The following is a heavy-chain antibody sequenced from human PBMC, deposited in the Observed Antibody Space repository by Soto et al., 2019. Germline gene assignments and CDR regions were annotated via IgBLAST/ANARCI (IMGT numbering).Heavy chain of an antibody. CDR1: GFTFSSYG. Sequence: QVQLVESGGGVVQPGRSLRLSCAASGFTFSSYGMHWVRQAPGKGLEWVAVISYDGSNKYYADSVKGRFTISRDNSKNTLYLQMNSLRSEDTAVYYCARTLVPAASGFSPDYWGQGTLVTVSS. J-gene: IGHJ4*02. CDR3: ARTLVPAASGFSPDY. D-gene: IGHD2-2*01. CDR2: ISYDGSNK. V-gene: IGHV3-30*03.